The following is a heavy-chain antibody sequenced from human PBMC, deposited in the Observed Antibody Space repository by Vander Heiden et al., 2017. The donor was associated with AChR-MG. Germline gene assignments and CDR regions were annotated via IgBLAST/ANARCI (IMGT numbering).Heavy chain of an antibody. CDR1: GGSISSYY. CDR2: IYYSGST. D-gene: IGHD3-3*01. V-gene: IGHV4-59*01. CDR3: ARGGGYDFWSGYYSGAIDY. Sequence: QVQLQESGPGLVKPSETLSLTCTVSGGSISSYYWSWIRQPPGKGLEWIGYIYYSGSTNYNPSLKSRVTISVDTSKNQFSLKLSSVTAADTAVYYCARGGGYDFWSGYYSGAIDYWGQGTLVTVSS. J-gene: IGHJ4*02.